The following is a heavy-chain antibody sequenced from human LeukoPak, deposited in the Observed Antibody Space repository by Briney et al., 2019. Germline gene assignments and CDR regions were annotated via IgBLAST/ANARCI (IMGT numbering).Heavy chain of an antibody. J-gene: IGHJ4*02. Sequence: SETLSLTCTVSGGSISSNYWSWIRQPPGKGLDWIGYIYYSGSTNYNPSLKSRVTISVDTSKNQFSLKLSSVTAAVTAVYYCARVKTGGHFPLFDYWGQGTLVTVSS. CDR1: GGSISSNY. V-gene: IGHV4-59*01. CDR3: ARVKTGGHFPLFDY. D-gene: IGHD3-10*01. CDR2: IYYSGST.